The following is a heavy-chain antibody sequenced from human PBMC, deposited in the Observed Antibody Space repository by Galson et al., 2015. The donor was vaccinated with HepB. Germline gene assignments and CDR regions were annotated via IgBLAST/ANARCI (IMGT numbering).Heavy chain of an antibody. CDR1: EFTFSNYW. D-gene: IGHD2-2*01. CDR2: INSDGSST. CDR3: ARDRGDCSNTNCYGWLDP. J-gene: IGHJ5*02. Sequence: SLRLSCAASEFTFSNYWMHWVRQAPGKGLVWVSRINSDGSSTSYADSVKGRFTISRDNAKNTLYLQMSSLTAEDTAVYYCARDRGDCSNTNCYGWLDPWGQGTLVIVSS. V-gene: IGHV3-74*01.